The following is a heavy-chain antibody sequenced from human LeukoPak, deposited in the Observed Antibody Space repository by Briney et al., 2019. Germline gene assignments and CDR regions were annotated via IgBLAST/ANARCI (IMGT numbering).Heavy chain of an antibody. CDR1: GYTFTGYY. Sequence: SVKVSCKASGYTFTGYYMHWVRPAPGQGLEWMGWTNPNSGGKNYAQKFQGRVTMTSDTSISTAYMELSRLRSDDTAVYYCARPNSNRFYYYYGMDVWGQGTTVTVSS. CDR2: TNPNSGGK. D-gene: IGHD4-11*01. J-gene: IGHJ6*02. CDR3: ARPNSNRFYYYYGMDV. V-gene: IGHV1-2*02.